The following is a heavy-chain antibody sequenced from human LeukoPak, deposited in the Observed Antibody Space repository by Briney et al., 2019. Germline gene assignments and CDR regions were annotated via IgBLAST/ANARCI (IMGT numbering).Heavy chain of an antibody. D-gene: IGHD6-13*01. CDR2: IKQDGSEK. J-gene: IGHJ6*03. CDR3: ARNQGPWEQLAAYYYYYYMDV. V-gene: IGHV3-7*01. CDR1: GFTFTSYW. Sequence: PGGSLRLSCAASGFTFTSYWMGWVRQAPGKGLEWVASIKQDGSEKYYVDSVKGRFTISRDNAKNSLYLQMNSLRAEDTAVYYCARNQGPWEQLAAYYYYYYMDVWGKGTTVTVSS.